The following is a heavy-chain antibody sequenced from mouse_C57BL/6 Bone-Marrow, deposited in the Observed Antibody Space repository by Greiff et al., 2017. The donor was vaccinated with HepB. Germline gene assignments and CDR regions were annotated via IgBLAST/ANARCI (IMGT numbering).Heavy chain of an antibody. CDR2: INPNNGGT. J-gene: IGHJ4*01. CDR1: GYTFTDYY. D-gene: IGHD4-1*01. CDR3: ARRTGPYYAMDY. Sequence: VQLQQPGAELVRPGTSVKISCKASGYTFTDYYMNWVKQSHGKSLEWIGDINPNNGGTSYNQKFKGKATLTVDKSSSTAYMELRSLTSEDSAVYYCARRTGPYYAMDYWGQGTSVTVSS. V-gene: IGHV1-26*01.